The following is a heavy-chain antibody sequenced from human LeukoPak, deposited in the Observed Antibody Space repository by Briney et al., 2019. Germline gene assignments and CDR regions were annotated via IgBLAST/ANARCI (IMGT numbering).Heavy chain of an antibody. Sequence: PGGSLRLSCAASGFTFDDYGMSWVRQAPGKGLEWVSGINWNGGSTGYADSVKGRFTISRDNAKNSLYLQMNSLRAEDTALYHCARYMTKNRYRPTENRYYYYMDVWGKGTTVTVSS. CDR3: ARYMTKNRYRPTENRYYYYMDV. J-gene: IGHJ6*03. D-gene: IGHD1-14*01. CDR2: INWNGGST. V-gene: IGHV3-20*01. CDR1: GFTFDDYG.